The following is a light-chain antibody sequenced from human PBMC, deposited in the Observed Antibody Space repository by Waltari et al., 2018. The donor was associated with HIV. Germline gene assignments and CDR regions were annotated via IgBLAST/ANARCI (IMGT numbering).Light chain of an antibody. CDR1: QSISSSD. V-gene: IGKV3-20*01. CDR3: QQYGNSPLT. CDR2: GAS. J-gene: IGKJ4*01. Sequence: EIVLTQSPGTLSLSPGERATLSCRASQSISSSDLAWYQQKPGQAPRLLTYGASSGATGIPDRFSGSGSGTDFTLTISRLEPEDFAVYYCQQYGNSPLTFGGGTKVEIK.